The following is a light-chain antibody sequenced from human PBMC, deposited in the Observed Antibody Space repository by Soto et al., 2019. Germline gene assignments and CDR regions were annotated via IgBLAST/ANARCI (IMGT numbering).Light chain of an antibody. Sequence: EIVLTQSPGTLSLSPGQTATLSCRASQTVNSNYLAWCQHKPGQAPRLLIYGASRRATGIPDRFSGSGSGTDFTLTITRLEPEDFAVYFRQQYSGLPMTFGQGTRLEIK. J-gene: IGKJ5*01. CDR3: QQYSGLPMT. V-gene: IGKV3-20*01. CDR1: QTVNSNY. CDR2: GAS.